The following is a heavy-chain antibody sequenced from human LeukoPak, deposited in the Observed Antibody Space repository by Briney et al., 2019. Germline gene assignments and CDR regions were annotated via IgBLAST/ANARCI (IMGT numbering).Heavy chain of an antibody. CDR1: GFILSRYA. CDR3: ASQPAALGVDY. D-gene: IGHD2-2*01. CDR2: IKQDGSEK. J-gene: IGHJ4*02. V-gene: IGHV3-7*01. Sequence: GGSLRLSCVASGFILSRYAMSWVRQAAGKGLEWVANIKQDGSEKYYVDSVKSQFTISRDNAKNSLFLQINSLRAEDTAVYYCASQPAALGVDYWGQGTLVTVSS.